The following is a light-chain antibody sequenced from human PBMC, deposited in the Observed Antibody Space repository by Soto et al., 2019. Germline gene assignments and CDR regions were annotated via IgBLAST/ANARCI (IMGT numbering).Light chain of an antibody. CDR1: QSLLLRNGNNY. CDR3: MQALQIPWT. Sequence: DIVMTQSPLSLSVTPGEPASISCRSSQSLLLRNGNNYLDWYLQKTGQSTQLPIYLGSNRASGVPVRFSGSGSGTDFTLRISRVEAEDVGVYYCMQALQIPWTFGQGPEVDIK. CDR2: LGS. V-gene: IGKV2-28*01. J-gene: IGKJ1*01.